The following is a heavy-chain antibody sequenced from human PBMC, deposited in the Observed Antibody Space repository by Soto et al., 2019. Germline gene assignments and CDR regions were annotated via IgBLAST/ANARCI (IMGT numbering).Heavy chain of an antibody. CDR3: ARRPTGPGYSYSWGDAFDI. CDR2: IKQDESEK. Sequence: EVQLVESGGGLVQPGGSLRLSCAASGFTFSNYWMSWVRQAPGKGLEWVANIKQDESEKYYVDSVKGRFTISRDDAKNSLYLQMNSLRAEDTAVYYCARRPTGPGYSYSWGDAFDIWGQGTMVTVSS. CDR1: GFTFSNYW. V-gene: IGHV3-7*02. J-gene: IGHJ3*02. D-gene: IGHD6-13*01.